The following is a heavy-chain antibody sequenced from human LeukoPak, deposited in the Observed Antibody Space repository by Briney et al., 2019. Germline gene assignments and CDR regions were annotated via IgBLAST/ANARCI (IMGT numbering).Heavy chain of an antibody. CDR2: IKSKTDGGTT. Sequence: PGRSLRLSCAASGFTFSNAWMSWVRQAPGKGLEWVGRIKSKTDGGTTDYAAPVKGRFTISRDDSKNTLYLQMNSLKTEDTAVYYCTTSTVTTDTFDYWGQGTLVTVSS. V-gene: IGHV3-15*01. J-gene: IGHJ4*02. CDR3: TTSTVTTDTFDY. D-gene: IGHD4-11*01. CDR1: GFTFSNAW.